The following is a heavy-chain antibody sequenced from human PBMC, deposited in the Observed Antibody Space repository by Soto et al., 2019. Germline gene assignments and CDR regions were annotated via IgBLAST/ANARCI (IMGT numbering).Heavy chain of an antibody. CDR3: AKDTVSIRSFYFDS. V-gene: IGHV3-23*01. CDR1: GFTFGNYS. Sequence: EVQLLVSGGRFVQPGGSLKLSCEASGFTFGNYSMTWVRQAPGKGLEWVSTISSSGDRTYYVDSVTGRFTISRDNSKNTISLQMHSLGVEDTDVYFCAKDTVSIRSFYFDSWAQVTLVTVSS. D-gene: IGHD3-10*01. J-gene: IGHJ4*02. CDR2: ISSSGDRT.